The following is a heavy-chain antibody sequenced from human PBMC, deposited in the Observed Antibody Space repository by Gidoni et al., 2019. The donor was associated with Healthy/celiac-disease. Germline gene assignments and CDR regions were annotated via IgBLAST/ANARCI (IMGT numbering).Heavy chain of an antibody. V-gene: IGHV3-9*01. J-gene: IGHJ3*02. CDR1: GFPFDDYA. Sequence: EVQLVESGGGLVQPGRSLRLSCAASGFPFDDYAMHWVRQAPGKGLGWVSGISWNSGSIGYADSVKGRFTISRDNAKNSLYLQMNSLRAEDTALYYCAKSYRYGDYVLDAFDIWGQGTMVTVSS. CDR2: ISWNSGSI. CDR3: AKSYRYGDYVLDAFDI. D-gene: IGHD4-17*01.